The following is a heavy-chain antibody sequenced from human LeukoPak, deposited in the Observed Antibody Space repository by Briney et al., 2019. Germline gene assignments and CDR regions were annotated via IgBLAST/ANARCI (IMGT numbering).Heavy chain of an antibody. CDR1: GGSISNYY. D-gene: IGHD3-16*01. V-gene: IGHV4-4*07. Sequence: PSETLSLTCTVSGGSISNYYWSWIRQPAGKGLEWIGRIFSSGSTNYNPSLKSRVTMSVDTSKNQFSLRLSSVTAADTAVYYCARGPLGELVLGYDYWGQGTLVTVSS. CDR3: ARGPLGELVLGYDY. CDR2: IFSSGST. J-gene: IGHJ4*02.